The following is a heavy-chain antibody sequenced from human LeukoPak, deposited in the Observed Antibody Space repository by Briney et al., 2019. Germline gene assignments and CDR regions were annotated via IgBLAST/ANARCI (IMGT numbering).Heavy chain of an antibody. Sequence: KPGGSLRLSCAASGFIFSDYYMSWVRQAPGKGPEWVSYISASGSTVNYADSVKGRFTISRDNAKRSLYLQMNNLTAEDTAVYYCARDGCSSTSCFDYWGQGTLVIVSS. D-gene: IGHD2-2*01. CDR2: ISASGSTV. CDR1: GFIFSDYY. CDR3: ARDGCSSTSCFDY. V-gene: IGHV3-11*04. J-gene: IGHJ4*02.